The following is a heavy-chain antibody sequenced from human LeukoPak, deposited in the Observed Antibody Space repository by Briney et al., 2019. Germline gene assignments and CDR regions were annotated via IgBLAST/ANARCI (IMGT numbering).Heavy chain of an antibody. J-gene: IGHJ2*01. CDR2: ILFSGST. Sequence: SETLSLTCTVSGGSISSYYWSWIRQPPGKGLEWIGYILFSGSTNYNPSLKSRVTISIDTSKNQLSLKLNSVTAADTAVYYCAKFRLPGIGLRDRFFDLWGRGALDTVSS. CDR1: GGSISSYY. CDR3: AKFRLPGIGLRDRFFDL. V-gene: IGHV4-59*08. D-gene: IGHD3-10*01.